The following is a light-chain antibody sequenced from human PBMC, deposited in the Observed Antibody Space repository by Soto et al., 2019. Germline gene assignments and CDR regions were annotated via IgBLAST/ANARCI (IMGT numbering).Light chain of an antibody. CDR2: AAS. V-gene: IGKV1-39*01. CDR3: QQSYSTLT. CDR1: QSISSY. J-gene: IGKJ1*01. Sequence: DIQMTQSPYSLSASVGDRVTITCRASQSISSYLNWYQQKPGKAPKLLIYAASSLQSGVPSRFSGSGSGTDFTLTISSLQPEDFATYYWQQSYSTLTFGQVTKVEIK.